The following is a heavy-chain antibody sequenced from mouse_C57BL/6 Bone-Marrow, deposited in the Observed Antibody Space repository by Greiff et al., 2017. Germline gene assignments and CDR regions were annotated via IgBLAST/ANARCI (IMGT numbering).Heavy chain of an antibody. J-gene: IGHJ2*01. CDR1: GFNIKDDY. V-gene: IGHV14-4*01. D-gene: IGHD2-3*01. CDR3: TRWFCFDY. CDR2: IDPENGDT. Sequence: EVQLQQSGAELVRPGASVKLSCTASGFNIKDDYMHWVKQRPEQGLEWIGWIDPENGDTEYASKFQGKATITADTSSNTAYLQLSSLTSEDTAVYYCTRWFCFDYWGQGTTLTVSS.